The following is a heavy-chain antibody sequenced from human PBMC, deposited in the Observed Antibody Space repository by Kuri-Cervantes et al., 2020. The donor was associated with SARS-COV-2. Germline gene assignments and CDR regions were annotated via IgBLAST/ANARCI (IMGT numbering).Heavy chain of an antibody. CDR1: GYTFTSYY. D-gene: IGHD3-10*01. CDR3: ATETYMIRGVTPMVDYYYYGMDV. CDR2: INPSGGST. J-gene: IGHJ6*02. V-gene: IGHV1-46*01. Sequence: ASVKVSCKASGYTFTSYYMHWVRQAPGQGLEWMGIINPSGGSTSYAQKFQGRVTMTRDTSTSTVYMELSSLRSEDTAVYYCATETYMIRGVTPMVDYYYYGMDVWGQGTTVTVSS.